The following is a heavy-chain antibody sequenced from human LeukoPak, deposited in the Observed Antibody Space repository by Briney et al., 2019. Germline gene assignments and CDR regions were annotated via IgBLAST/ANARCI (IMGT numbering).Heavy chain of an antibody. V-gene: IGHV3-30*18. D-gene: IGHD3-10*01. CDR1: GFTVSSNY. CDR2: ISYDGSNK. J-gene: IGHJ4*02. CDR3: AKDVAYYYGSGSYPDY. Sequence: GGSLRLSCAASGFTVSSNYMSWVRQAPGKGLEWVAVISYDGSNKYYADSVKGRFTISRDNSKNTLYLQMNSLRAEDTAVYYCAKDVAYYYGSGSYPDYWGQGTLVTVSS.